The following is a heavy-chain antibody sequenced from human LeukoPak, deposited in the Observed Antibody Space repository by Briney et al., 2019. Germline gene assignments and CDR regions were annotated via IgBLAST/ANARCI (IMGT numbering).Heavy chain of an antibody. J-gene: IGHJ3*02. CDR1: GDSINSLDL. D-gene: IGHD3-3*01. CDR3: ARAPGYYDFWSGSRKGAFDI. V-gene: IGHV4-59*11. CDR2: IYYSGST. Sequence: SGTLSLTCTVSGDSINSLDLWSWVRQPPGKGLEWIGYIYYSGSTNYNPSLKSRVTISVDTSKNQFSLKLSSVTAADTAVYYCARAPGYYDFWSGSRKGAFDIWGQGTMVTVSS.